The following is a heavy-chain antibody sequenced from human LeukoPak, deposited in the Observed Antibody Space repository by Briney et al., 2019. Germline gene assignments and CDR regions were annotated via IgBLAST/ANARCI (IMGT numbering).Heavy chain of an antibody. V-gene: IGHV3-21*01. J-gene: IGHJ4*02. Sequence: GGSLRLSCAAPTFTFSSDSMNWVRQAPGKGLEWVSSISSSSDYIYYADSVKGRFTIFRDNAKNSLYLQMNSLRVEDSAVYYCARDSGSSWREGLNYWGQGTLVTVSS. CDR3: ARDSGSSWREGLNY. CDR1: TFTFSSDS. D-gene: IGHD6-13*01. CDR2: ISSSSDYI.